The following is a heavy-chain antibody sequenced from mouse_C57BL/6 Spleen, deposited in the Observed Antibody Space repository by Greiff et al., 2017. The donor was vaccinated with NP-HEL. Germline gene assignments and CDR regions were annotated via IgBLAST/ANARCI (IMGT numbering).Heavy chain of an antibody. CDR3: AREGVYGNYDYFDY. J-gene: IGHJ2*01. D-gene: IGHD2-1*01. Sequence: VQLQQPGAELVKPGASVKLSCKASGYTFTSYWMHWVKQRPGQGLEWIGMIHPNSGSTNYNEKFKSKATLTVDKSSSTAYMQLSSLTSEDSAVYYCAREGVYGNYDYFDYGGQGTTLTVSS. V-gene: IGHV1-64*01. CDR1: GYTFTSYW. CDR2: IHPNSGST.